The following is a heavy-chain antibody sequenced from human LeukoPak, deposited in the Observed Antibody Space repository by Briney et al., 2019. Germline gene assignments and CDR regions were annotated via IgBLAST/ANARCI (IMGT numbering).Heavy chain of an antibody. CDR3: AKDRRNIAVAGCDY. CDR1: GFTFSSHW. Sequence: GGSLRLSCAASGFTFSSHWMSWVRQAPGKGLEWVANIQQDGSDKNYVDSVKGRFTISRDNAKKSLYLQMNSLRAEDTAVYYCAKDRRNIAVAGCDYWGQGTLVTVSS. CDR2: IQQDGSDK. J-gene: IGHJ4*02. D-gene: IGHD6-19*01. V-gene: IGHV3-7*01.